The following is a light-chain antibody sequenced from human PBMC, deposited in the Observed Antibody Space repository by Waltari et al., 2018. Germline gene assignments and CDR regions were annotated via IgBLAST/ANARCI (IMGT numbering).Light chain of an antibody. CDR3: QQYNSYSIT. CDR1: QTISSW. V-gene: IGKV1-5*03. J-gene: IGKJ5*01. CDR2: RAS. Sequence: DIQMTQSPSTLSASVGDRVTITCRASQTISSWLAWYQQQPGKAPRLLIYRASTLESGVPSRFSGSGSGTEFTLTISSLQPDDFATYYCQQYNSYSITFGQGTRLE.